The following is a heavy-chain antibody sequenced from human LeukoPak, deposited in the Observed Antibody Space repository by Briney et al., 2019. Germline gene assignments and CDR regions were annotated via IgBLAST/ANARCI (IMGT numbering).Heavy chain of an antibody. Sequence: GGSLRLSCAASGFTFSGFSMHWVRQAPGQRLEWMGWINAGNGNTKYSQEFQGRVTITRDTSASTAYMELSSLRSEDMAVYYCARVYWSGYAFDIWGQGTMVTVSS. D-gene: IGHD3-3*01. CDR1: GFTFSGFS. V-gene: IGHV1-3*03. J-gene: IGHJ3*02. CDR3: ARVYWSGYAFDI. CDR2: INAGNGNT.